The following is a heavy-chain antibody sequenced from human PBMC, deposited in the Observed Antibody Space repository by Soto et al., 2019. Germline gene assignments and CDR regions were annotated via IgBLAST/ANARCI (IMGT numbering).Heavy chain of an antibody. Sequence: GGSLRLSCAASGFTFSSYEMNWVRQAPGKGLEWASYISSSGSTIYYADSVKGRFTISRDNAKNSLYLQMNSLRAEDTAVYYCARLGYTAMVPFDIWGQGTMGTVS. V-gene: IGHV3-48*03. CDR2: ISSSGSTI. J-gene: IGHJ3*02. D-gene: IGHD5-18*01. CDR1: GFTFSSYE. CDR3: ARLGYTAMVPFDI.